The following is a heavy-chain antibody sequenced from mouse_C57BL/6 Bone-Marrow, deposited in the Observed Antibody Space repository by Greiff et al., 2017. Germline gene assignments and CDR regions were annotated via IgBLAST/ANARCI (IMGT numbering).Heavy chain of an antibody. J-gene: IGHJ2*01. CDR2: INPNNGGT. Sequence: EVKLQQSGPELVKPGASVKISCKASGYTFTDYYMNWVKQSHGKSLEWIGDINPNNGGTSYNQKFKGKATLTVDKSSSTAYMELRSLTSEDSAVYYCARGRAIWSDYWGQGTTLTVSS. CDR1: GYTFTDYY. V-gene: IGHV1-26*01. CDR3: ARGRAIWSDY. D-gene: IGHD1-1*02.